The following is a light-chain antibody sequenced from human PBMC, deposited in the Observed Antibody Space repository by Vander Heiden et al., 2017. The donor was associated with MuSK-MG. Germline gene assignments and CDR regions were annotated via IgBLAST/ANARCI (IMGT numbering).Light chain of an antibody. CDR1: QSISTW. J-gene: IGKJ2*02. Sequence: DIEMTQSPSTLSAFVGDRVTITCRASQSISTWLAWYQQKPGKAPKLLIYKASSLESGVPSRFSGSGSGTEFTLTISSLQPDDFASYFSQQDKNLSSTFGQGTKLEIK. CDR2: KAS. CDR3: QQDKNLSST. V-gene: IGKV1-5*03.